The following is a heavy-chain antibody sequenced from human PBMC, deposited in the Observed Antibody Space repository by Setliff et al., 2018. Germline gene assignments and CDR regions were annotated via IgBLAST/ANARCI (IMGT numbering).Heavy chain of an antibody. CDR2: IYAGDSAT. CDR1: GYSFTSYS. Sequence: GESLKISCKASGYSFTSYSIGWVRQMPGKGLEWMGIIYAGDSATRYSPSFQGQVTISADKSISTAYLQWSSLKASDTATYYCARPRYSSTWYEVGAFDIWGQGTMVTVSS. CDR3: ARPRYSSTWYEVGAFDI. J-gene: IGHJ3*02. D-gene: IGHD6-13*01. V-gene: IGHV5-51*01.